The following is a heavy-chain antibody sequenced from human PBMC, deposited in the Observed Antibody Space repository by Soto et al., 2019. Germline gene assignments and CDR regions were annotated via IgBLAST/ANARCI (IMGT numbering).Heavy chain of an antibody. CDR2: INSVGSST. CDR1: GFTFSSYW. Sequence: EVQLVESGGGLVQPGGSLRLSCAASGFTFSSYWMHWVRQAPGKGLVWVSRINSVGSSTSYADSVKGRFTISRDNAKNTLYLQMNSLRAEDTAVYYCAREVSGYSSSQEYFQHWGQGTLVTVSS. V-gene: IGHV3-74*01. D-gene: IGHD6-13*01. CDR3: AREVSGYSSSQEYFQH. J-gene: IGHJ1*01.